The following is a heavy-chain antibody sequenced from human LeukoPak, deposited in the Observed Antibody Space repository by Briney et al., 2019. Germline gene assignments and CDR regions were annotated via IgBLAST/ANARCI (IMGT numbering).Heavy chain of an antibody. D-gene: IGHD3-10*01. Sequence: TSETLSLTCTVSGDSLSNSYWSWIRQPPGKELEWIGYMYYSGATNYNPSLRSRATISVETSKNQFSLKLTSGTVADTAIYYCARDVYYFGSGRRTYYGMDVWGQGTTVTVSS. V-gene: IGHV4-59*01. J-gene: IGHJ6*02. CDR1: GDSLSNSY. CDR2: MYYSGAT. CDR3: ARDVYYFGSGRRTYYGMDV.